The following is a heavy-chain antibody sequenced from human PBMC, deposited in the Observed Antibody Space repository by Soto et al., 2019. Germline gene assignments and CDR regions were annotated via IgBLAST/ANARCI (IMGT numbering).Heavy chain of an antibody. V-gene: IGHV1-18*01. D-gene: IGHD2-8*01. CDR2: ISGYNGDK. CDR3: AKNGQPPYYYYGMDV. J-gene: IGHJ6*02. CDR1: GYTFTRYC. Sequence: ASVKVSCKASGYTFTRYCISWVRQAPGQGLEGKGWISGYNGDKNYAQKFQGRVTMTVDTSTTTAFMELTSLTSDDRAVYYCAKNGQPPYYYYGMDVWGQGTTVTVSS.